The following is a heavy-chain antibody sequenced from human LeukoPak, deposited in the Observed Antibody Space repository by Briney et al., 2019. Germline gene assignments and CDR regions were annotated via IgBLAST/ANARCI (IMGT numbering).Heavy chain of an antibody. Sequence: GGSLRLSCAASGFTFSSYAMSWVRQAPGKGLEWVSAISGSGGSTYYADSVKGRFTISRDNSKNTLYLQMNSLRAEDTAVYYCTADLRRTYRDSSDYLLSDSWGQGTLVTVSS. J-gene: IGHJ4*02. V-gene: IGHV3-23*01. CDR3: TADLRRTYRDSSDYLLSDS. CDR2: ISGSGGST. CDR1: GFTFSSYA. D-gene: IGHD3-22*01.